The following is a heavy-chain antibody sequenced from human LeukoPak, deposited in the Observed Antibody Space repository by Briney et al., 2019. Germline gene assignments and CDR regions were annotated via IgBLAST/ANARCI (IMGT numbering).Heavy chain of an antibody. CDR1: GYTYTGYY. D-gene: IGHD3-22*01. CDR2: INPNSGGT. Sequence: ASMKVSCKASGYTYTGYYMHWVRQAPGQGLEWMGWINPNSGGTNYAQKFQGWVTMTRDTSISTAYMELSRLRSDDTAVYYCARTYYYDSSGANDAFDIWGQGTMVTVSS. CDR3: ARTYYYDSSGANDAFDI. V-gene: IGHV1-2*04. J-gene: IGHJ3*02.